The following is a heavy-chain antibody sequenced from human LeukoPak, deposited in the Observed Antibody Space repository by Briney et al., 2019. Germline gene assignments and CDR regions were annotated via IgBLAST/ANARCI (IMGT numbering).Heavy chain of an antibody. J-gene: IGHJ5*02. CDR1: GFTFSDYY. CDR2: ISSSGSTI. Sequence: GGSLRLSCAASGFTFSDYYMSWIRQAPGKGLEWGSYISSSGSTIYYADSVKGRFTISRDNAKNSLYLQMNSLRAEDTAVYYCARMEGYCSGGSCYVHWFDPWGQGTLVTVSS. V-gene: IGHV3-11*01. D-gene: IGHD2-15*01. CDR3: ARMEGYCSGGSCYVHWFDP.